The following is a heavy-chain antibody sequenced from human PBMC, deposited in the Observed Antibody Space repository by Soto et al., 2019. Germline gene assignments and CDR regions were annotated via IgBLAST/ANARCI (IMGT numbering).Heavy chain of an antibody. CDR1: GFTFSDFA. J-gene: IGHJ6*02. CDR3: SKWSPCNICYLVRLTGGERRKYYDHDMGV. V-gene: IGHV3-30*18. CDR2: ISYDGHNT. D-gene: IGHD2-21*01. Sequence: QEQGVESGGGVVQPGMSLRLSCVASGFTFSDFAMHWVRQAPGKGLEWVSVISYDGHNTYYADSVKGRFTISRDNSKHTLCLAINSPRATDPATYYCSKWSPCNICYLVRLTGGERRKYYDHDMGVWGQGTSVTVSS.